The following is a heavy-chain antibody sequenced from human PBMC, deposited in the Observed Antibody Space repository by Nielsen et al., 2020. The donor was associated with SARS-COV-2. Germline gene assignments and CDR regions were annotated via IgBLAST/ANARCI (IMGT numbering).Heavy chain of an antibody. Sequence: GESLKISCAASGFTFSSYWMHWVRQAPGKGLVWVSRINSDGSSTSYADSVKGRFTISRDNAKNSLYLQMNSLRAEDTALYHCARGGVDGDYYFFDYWGQGTLVTVSS. CDR2: INSDGSST. V-gene: IGHV3-74*01. CDR3: ARGGVDGDYYFFDY. CDR1: GFTFSSYW. J-gene: IGHJ4*02. D-gene: IGHD4-17*01.